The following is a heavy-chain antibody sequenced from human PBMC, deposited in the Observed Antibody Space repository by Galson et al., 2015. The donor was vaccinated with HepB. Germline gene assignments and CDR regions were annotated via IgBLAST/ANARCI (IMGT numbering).Heavy chain of an antibody. J-gene: IGHJ3*01. CDR2: INPSGGRT. D-gene: IGHD3-10*01. Sequence: SVKVSCKATGYTFSSHYMHWVRQAPGQGLEWVATINPSGGRTSYAQKFQGRVTMTSDTSTTTVYMELSSLRSDDAAIYYCARFRGTKGAFDFWGQGTMVTVSS. CDR3: ARFRGTKGAFDF. V-gene: IGHV1-46*01. CDR1: GYTFSSHY.